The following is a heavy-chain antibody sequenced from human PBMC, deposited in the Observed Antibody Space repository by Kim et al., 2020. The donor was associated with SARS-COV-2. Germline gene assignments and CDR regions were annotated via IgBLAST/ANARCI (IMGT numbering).Heavy chain of an antibody. CDR3: ARDGGITRGIDV. D-gene: IGHD1-7*01. V-gene: IGHV1-18*01. Sequence: ASVKVSCEASGYTFTSQGINWVRQAPGQGPEWMGWISPLNGKTKFAQKFQGRVVMTRETSTTTVEMELRSLTSDDTAVYYCARDGGITRGIDVWGQGTPV. CDR2: ISPLNGKT. CDR1: GYTFTSQG. J-gene: IGHJ6*01.